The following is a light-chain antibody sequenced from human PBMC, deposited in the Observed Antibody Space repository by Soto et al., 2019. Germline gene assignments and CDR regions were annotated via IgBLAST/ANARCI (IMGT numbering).Light chain of an antibody. CDR1: NSDVGHYNY. CDR3: SSYTSSSTYV. Sequence: SVLTQPASVSGSPGQPISISCTGTNSDVGHYNYVSWYQQHPGKAPKLMIYAVSNRPSGVSNRFSGSKSGNTASLTISGLQADDEADYYCSSYTSSSTYVFGTGTKLTVL. CDR2: AVS. J-gene: IGLJ1*01. V-gene: IGLV2-14*01.